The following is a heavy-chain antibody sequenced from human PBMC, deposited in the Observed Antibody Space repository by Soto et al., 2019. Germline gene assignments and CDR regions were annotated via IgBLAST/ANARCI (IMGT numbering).Heavy chain of an antibody. V-gene: IGHV3-21*02. J-gene: IGHJ6*02. CDR1: GFTFSRYG. D-gene: IGHD6-25*01. CDR2: ISGLSSYI. Sequence: EVQLVESGGGLVKPGGSLRLSCVASGFTFSRYGMNWVRQAPGKGLELVSSISGLSSYIYYADSVKGRFTVSRDNAKNSLYVQMNSLRAEDTAVYYCARDPQQRLADSYYYGMDVWGQGTTVIVSS. CDR3: ARDPQQRLADSYYYGMDV.